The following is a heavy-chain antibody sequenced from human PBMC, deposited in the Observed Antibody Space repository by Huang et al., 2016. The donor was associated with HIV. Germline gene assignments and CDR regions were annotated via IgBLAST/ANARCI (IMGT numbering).Heavy chain of an antibody. CDR3: GGSSGYWSFDY. Sequence: QVQLVQSGGEVKKPGASVKVSCKASDYTFTSYGISWVRQAPGQGLEWIGWISTNKGDTNYAQSFQGRVTMTADTATSTAYMELGSLRSDDTAVYYCGGSSGYWSFDYWGQGTLVTVSS. J-gene: IGHJ4*02. CDR1: DYTFTSYG. D-gene: IGHD3-22*01. V-gene: IGHV1-18*04. CDR2: ISTNKGDT.